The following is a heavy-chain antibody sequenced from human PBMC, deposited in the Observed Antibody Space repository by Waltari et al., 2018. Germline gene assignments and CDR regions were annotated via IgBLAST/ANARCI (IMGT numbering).Heavy chain of an antibody. J-gene: IGHJ6*02. V-gene: IGHV3-74*01. D-gene: IGHD2-15*01. CDR2: ITSAGSRT. Sequence: EVQLVESGGGSVQPGGSRRLSCVASGLTFGSYWMHWVRQAPGKGLVWVSGITSAGSRTRYADSVKGRFTISRDNAKNTLFLQMSGLRDEDAAVYYCATHRPGGLGMDVWGQGTTVTVSS. CDR3: ATHRPGGLGMDV. CDR1: GLTFGSYW.